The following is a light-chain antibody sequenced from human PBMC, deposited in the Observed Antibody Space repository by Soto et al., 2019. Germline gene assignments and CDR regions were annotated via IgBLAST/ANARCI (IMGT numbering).Light chain of an antibody. CDR1: QGISSW. J-gene: IGKJ4*01. Sequence: DIQMTQSPSSLSASVGDRVTITCRASQGISSWLAWYQQKPEKAPKLLIYKASGLESGVPSRFSGSGSGTDFTLTISSLQPDDFATYYCQQYNSYSPLTFGGGTKVDI. CDR3: QQYNSYSPLT. V-gene: IGKV1-5*03. CDR2: KAS.